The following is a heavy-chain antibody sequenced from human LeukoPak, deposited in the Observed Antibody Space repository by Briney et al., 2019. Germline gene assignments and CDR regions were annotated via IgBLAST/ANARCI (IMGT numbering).Heavy chain of an antibody. CDR1: GFTFIRYW. CDR3: ARPHYYSDSFGSSDAYFDY. V-gene: IGHV3-74*01. J-gene: IGHJ4*02. D-gene: IGHD3-22*01. Sequence: PGGSLRLSCAASGFTFIRYWIHWVRQAPGKGLVWVSRIKTDGSYTDYADSVKGRFTISRDDAKNTIYLQMNSLRVEDTAIYYCARPHYYSDSFGSSDAYFDYWGQGTLVTVSS. CDR2: IKTDGSYT.